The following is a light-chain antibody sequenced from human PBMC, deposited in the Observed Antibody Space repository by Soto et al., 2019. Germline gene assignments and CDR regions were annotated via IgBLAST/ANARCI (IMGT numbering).Light chain of an antibody. CDR2: EVS. V-gene: IGLV2-14*01. J-gene: IGLJ1*01. Sequence: QSALTQPASVSGSPGQSITISCTGTSSDVGGYNYVSCYQQHPGKAPKLMIYEVSNRPSGVSNRVSGSKSGNTASLTISGLQAEDEADYYCSSYTSSSTLYVFGSGTKVNVL. CDR3: SSYTSSSTLYV. CDR1: SSDVGGYNY.